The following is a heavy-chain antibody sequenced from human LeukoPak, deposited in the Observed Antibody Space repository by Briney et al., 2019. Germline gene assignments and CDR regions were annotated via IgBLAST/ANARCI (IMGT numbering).Heavy chain of an antibody. V-gene: IGHV3-11*01. CDR3: AIFGSGWPYYYSYGMDV. J-gene: IGHJ6*02. CDR2: ISSSGSTI. D-gene: IGHD6-19*01. CDR1: GFTFSDYY. Sequence: GGSLRLSCAASGFTFSDYYMSWIRQAPGKGLEWVSYISSSGSTIYYADSVKGRFTISRDNAKNSLYLQMNRLRDEDTAVYYCAIFGSGWPYYYSYGMDVWGQGTTVTVSS.